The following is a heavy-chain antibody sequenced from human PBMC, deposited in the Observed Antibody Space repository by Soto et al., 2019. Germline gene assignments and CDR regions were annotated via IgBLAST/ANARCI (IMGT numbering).Heavy chain of an antibody. J-gene: IGHJ4*02. V-gene: IGHV3-20*01. D-gene: IGHD4-17*01. Sequence: EVQLVESGGGVVRPGGSLRLSCAASGFTFDDYGMRWVRQAPGKGLEWVSGINWNGGSTGYADSVKGRFTISRDNAKNSLYLQMNSLRAEDTALYHCASAHDYGDYRAFDYWGQGTLVTVSS. CDR2: INWNGGST. CDR3: ASAHDYGDYRAFDY. CDR1: GFTFDDYG.